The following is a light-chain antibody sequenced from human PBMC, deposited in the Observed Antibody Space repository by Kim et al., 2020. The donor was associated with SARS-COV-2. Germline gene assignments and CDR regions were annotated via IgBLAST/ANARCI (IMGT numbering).Light chain of an antibody. CDR3: SSYTTSTTWV. V-gene: IGLV2-14*03. CDR2: DVR. CDR1: SSDIGTYNS. Sequence: QSALTQPASVSGPPGQSITISCTGTSSDIGTYNSVSWFQQIPGRVPKLIIYDVRSRPSGVSSRFSGSKSGDTASLTISGLQAEDEADYYCSSYTTSTTWVFGGGTKLTVL. J-gene: IGLJ3*02.